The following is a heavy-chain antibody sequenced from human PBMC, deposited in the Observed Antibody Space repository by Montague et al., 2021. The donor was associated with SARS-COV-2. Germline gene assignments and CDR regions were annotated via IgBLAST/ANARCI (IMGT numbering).Heavy chain of an antibody. J-gene: IGHJ4*02. CDR1: GFTFSSYD. Sequence: SLRLSCAASGFTFSSYDMHWVRQATGKGLEWVSAIGTAGDTYYPGSVMGRFTISRENAKNSLYLQMNSLRAGDTAVYYCARGDSSGYYYLFDYWGQGTLVTVSS. V-gene: IGHV3-13*04. D-gene: IGHD3-22*01. CDR2: IGTAGDT. CDR3: ARGDSSGYYYLFDY.